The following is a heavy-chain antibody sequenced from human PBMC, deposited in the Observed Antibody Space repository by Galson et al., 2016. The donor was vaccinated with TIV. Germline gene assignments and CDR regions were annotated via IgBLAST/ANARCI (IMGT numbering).Heavy chain of an antibody. D-gene: IGHD3-10*01. CDR3: ARGGAPFGEASFDF. V-gene: IGHV3-48*03. Sequence: SLRLSCAASGFPFTDFEFNWVRQAPGKGLEWISYMSRSGNVKYYADSVEGRATISRDIAVISVYLQMNSLTADDTGVYFCARGGAPFGEASFDFWGQGTLVIVSS. CDR2: MSRSGNVK. CDR1: GFPFTDFE. J-gene: IGHJ4*02.